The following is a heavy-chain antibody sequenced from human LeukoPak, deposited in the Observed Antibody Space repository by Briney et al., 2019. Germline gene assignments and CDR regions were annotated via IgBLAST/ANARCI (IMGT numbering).Heavy chain of an antibody. D-gene: IGHD1-26*01. Sequence: GGSLRLSCAASGFTFSSYWMHWVRQAPGKGLVWVSRINSDGSSTSYADSVKGRFTISRDNAKNTLYLQMNSLRAGDTAVYYCARAIVGATADYWGQGTLVTVSS. CDR3: ARAIVGATADY. J-gene: IGHJ4*02. CDR1: GFTFSSYW. V-gene: IGHV3-74*01. CDR2: INSDGSST.